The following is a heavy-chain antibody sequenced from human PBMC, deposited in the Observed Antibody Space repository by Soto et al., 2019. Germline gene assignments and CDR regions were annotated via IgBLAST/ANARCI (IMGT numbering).Heavy chain of an antibody. J-gene: IGHJ4*02. D-gene: IGHD2-15*01. CDR1: GFTFSSYG. CDR3: AKDPGGYCSGGSCYRNFDY. Sequence: GGSLRLSXAASGFTFSSYGMHWVRQAPGKGLEWVAVISYDGSNKYYADSVKGRFTISRDNSKNTLYLQMNSLRAEDTAVYYCAKDPGGYCSGGSCYRNFDYWGQGTLVTVSS. CDR2: ISYDGSNK. V-gene: IGHV3-30*18.